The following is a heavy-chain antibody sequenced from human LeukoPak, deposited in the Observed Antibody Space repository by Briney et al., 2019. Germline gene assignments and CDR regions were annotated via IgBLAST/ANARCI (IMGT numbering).Heavy chain of an antibody. Sequence: SETLSLTCTVSGDSISSSSYYWGWIRQPPGKGLEWIGSIHYSGSTYYNPSLKSQVTISVDTSKNQFSLKLSSVTAADTAVYYCARTTYGSGSYYNWFDPWGQGTLVTVSS. CDR1: GDSISSSSYY. CDR2: IHYSGST. D-gene: IGHD3-10*01. J-gene: IGHJ5*02. V-gene: IGHV4-39*07. CDR3: ARTTYGSGSYYNWFDP.